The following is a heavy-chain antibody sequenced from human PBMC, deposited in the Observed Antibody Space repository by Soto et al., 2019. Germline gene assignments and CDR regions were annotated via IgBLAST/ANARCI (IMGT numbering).Heavy chain of an antibody. CDR3: AISCSGGPCSSPRDSNGAFDV. CDR1: GDTFSSYT. D-gene: IGHD2-15*01. J-gene: IGHJ3*01. CDR2: ITRSLTTP. Sequence: QEQLEQSGAEVRKPGSSMKVSCKASGDTFSSYTFSWVRQAPGQGLEWMGGITRSLTTPAYAHNFEGRVTIMADESSRTIYMVVNSLIYEDTAMYYCAISCSGGPCSSPRDSNGAFDVWGQGTMVTVSS. V-gene: IGHV1-69*01.